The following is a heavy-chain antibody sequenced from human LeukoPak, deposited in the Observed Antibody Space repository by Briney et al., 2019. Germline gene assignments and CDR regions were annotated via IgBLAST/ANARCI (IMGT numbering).Heavy chain of an antibody. CDR2: ISSSGSTI. CDR3: ARHTVTTGGPGLSRVYFDY. V-gene: IGHV3-11*04. Sequence: GGSLRLSCAASGFTFSDYYMSWLRQAPGKGLEWVSYISSSGSTIYYADSVKGRFTISRDNAKNSLYLQMNSLRAEDTAVYYCARHTVTTGGPGLSRVYFDYWGQGTLVTVSS. D-gene: IGHD4-11*01. J-gene: IGHJ4*02. CDR1: GFTFSDYY.